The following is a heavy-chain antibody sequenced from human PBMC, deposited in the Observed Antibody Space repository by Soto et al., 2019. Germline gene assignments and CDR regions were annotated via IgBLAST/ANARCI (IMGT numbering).Heavy chain of an antibody. CDR1: GFAFGSYI. V-gene: IGHV3-21*01. D-gene: IGHD2-2*01. Sequence: VGSLRLSCAASGFAFGSYIVNWVRPAPGKGLEWVSSISSSSSYIYYADSVKGRFTISRDNAKNSLYLQMNSLRAEDTAVYYCARDRVEKGYCSSTSCYAYYYYGMDVWGQGTTVTVSS. CDR2: ISSSSSYI. CDR3: ARDRVEKGYCSSTSCYAYYYYGMDV. J-gene: IGHJ6*02.